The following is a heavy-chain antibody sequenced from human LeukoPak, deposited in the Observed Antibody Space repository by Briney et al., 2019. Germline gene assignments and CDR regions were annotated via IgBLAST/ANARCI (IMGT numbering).Heavy chain of an antibody. V-gene: IGHV1-69*13. CDR2: IIPIFGTA. D-gene: IGHD6-6*01. CDR3: ARAPRLYGAARYYYYYMDV. Sequence: GASVKVSCKASGGTFSSYAISWVRQAPGQGLEWMGGIIPIFGTANYAQKFQGRVTTTADESTSTAYMELSSLRSEDTAVYYCARAPRLYGAARYYYYYMDVWGKGTTVTVSS. J-gene: IGHJ6*03. CDR1: GGTFSSYA.